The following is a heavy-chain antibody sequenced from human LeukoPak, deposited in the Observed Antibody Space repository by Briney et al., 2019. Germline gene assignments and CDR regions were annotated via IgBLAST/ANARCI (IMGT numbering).Heavy chain of an antibody. CDR2: INSDGSST. D-gene: IGHD6-13*01. Sequence: PGGSLRLSCAASGFTFSSYWMHWVRQAPGKGLVWVSRINSDGSSTSYADSVKGRLTISRDNAKNTLYLQMNSLRVEDTAIYYCSRDRSDAISWYAGSHWGQGTLVTVSS. J-gene: IGHJ4*02. V-gene: IGHV3-74*01. CDR1: GFTFSSYW. CDR3: SRDRSDAISWYAGSH.